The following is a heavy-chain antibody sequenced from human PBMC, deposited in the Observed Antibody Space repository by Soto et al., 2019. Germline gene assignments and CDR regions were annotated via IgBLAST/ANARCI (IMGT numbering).Heavy chain of an antibody. CDR3: AMVDVYVTPSPQDV. CDR1: GYSFTRYG. J-gene: IGHJ6*02. V-gene: IGHV1-18*01. CDR2: INTYNGNT. Sequence: QVQLVQSRAEVKNPGASVKVSCKASGYSFTRYGIAWARQAPGQGLEWMGWINTYNGNTNYAQNLHGRVPLTTDTSTGTAYMELTSLRSNDTAIYYCAMVDVYVTPSPQDVWGQGTTVIVSS. D-gene: IGHD3-16*01.